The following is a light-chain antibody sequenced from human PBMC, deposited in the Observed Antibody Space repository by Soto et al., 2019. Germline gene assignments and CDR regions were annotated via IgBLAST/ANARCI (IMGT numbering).Light chain of an antibody. J-gene: IGKJ5*01. Sequence: DIQMTQSPSSLSASVGDRVTITCRASQSISTYLNWYQQKPGKAPKLLIYAASSLQGGVPSRFSGSGSGTDFTLTISSLQPEDFTAYYCQQSYSFPVTFGQGTRLEIK. CDR3: QQSYSFPVT. CDR1: QSISTY. V-gene: IGKV1-39*01. CDR2: AAS.